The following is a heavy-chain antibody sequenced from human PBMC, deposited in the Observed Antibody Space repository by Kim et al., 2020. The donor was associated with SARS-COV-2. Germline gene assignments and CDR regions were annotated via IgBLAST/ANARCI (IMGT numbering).Heavy chain of an antibody. CDR3: ARDLGGSSDAFDI. CDR1: GGSVSSGSYY. CDR2: IYYSGST. Sequence: SETLSLTCTVSGGSVSSGSYYWSWIRQPPGKGLEWIAYIYYSGSTNYNPSLKSRDTISLDTSKNQFSLKLSSVTAADTAVYYCARDLGGSSDAFDIWGQGTMVTVSS. V-gene: IGHV4-61*01. J-gene: IGHJ3*02.